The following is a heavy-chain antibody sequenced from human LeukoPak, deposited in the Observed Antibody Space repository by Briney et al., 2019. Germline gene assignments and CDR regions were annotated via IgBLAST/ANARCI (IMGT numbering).Heavy chain of an antibody. CDR3: VKDLGQQWLVSYFDY. Sequence: PGGSLRLSCSASGFTFSSYAMHWVRQAPGKGLEYVLAISSNGGSTYYADSVKGRFTISRDNSKNTLYLQMSSLRAEDTAVYYCVKDLGQQWLVSYFDYWGQGTLVTVSS. J-gene: IGHJ4*02. CDR1: GFTFSSYA. CDR2: ISSNGGST. D-gene: IGHD6-19*01. V-gene: IGHV3-64D*06.